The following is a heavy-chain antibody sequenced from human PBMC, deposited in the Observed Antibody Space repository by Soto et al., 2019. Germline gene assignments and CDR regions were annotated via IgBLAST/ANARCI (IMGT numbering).Heavy chain of an antibody. Sequence: PGGSLRLSCAASGFSFSSYDMTWVRQAPGQGLEWVSSLSVTGGGPYYADSVRGRFTMSRDNSKNTLALEMSGLRADDSAVYYCAKGRETTTPATFCFDNWGQGTLVTVSS. CDR1: GFSFSSYD. CDR3: AKGRETTTPATFCFDN. J-gene: IGHJ4*02. CDR2: LSVTGGGP. V-gene: IGHV3-23*01. D-gene: IGHD1-26*01.